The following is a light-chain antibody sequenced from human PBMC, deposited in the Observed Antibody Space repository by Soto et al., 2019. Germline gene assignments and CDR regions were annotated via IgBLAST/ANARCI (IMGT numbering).Light chain of an antibody. J-gene: IGLJ1*01. CDR3: CSYAASYTLYV. CDR2: DVS. Sequence: QCVLKKPVSGSGSHGRGGTIFSTRTSSDVGGYNYVSWYQQHPGKAPKLIIYDVSERPSGVPDRFSGGKAGNTACLTLADLHPDDEADYSCCSYAASYTLYVFGPWPRSPS. CDR1: SSDVGGYNY. V-gene: IGLV2-11*01.